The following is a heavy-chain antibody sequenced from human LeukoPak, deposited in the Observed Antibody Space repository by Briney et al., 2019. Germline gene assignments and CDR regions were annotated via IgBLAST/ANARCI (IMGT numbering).Heavy chain of an antibody. V-gene: IGHV1-2*02. J-gene: IGHJ5*02. D-gene: IGHD2-21*01. Sequence: ASVKVSCKASGYTFTSYYMHWVRQAPGQGLEWMGWINPNTDGTNYAQKFQGRVTMTRDTSISTAYMELSGLTSDDTAVYYCARDVVGGGTAWFDPWGQGTLVTVSS. CDR1: GYTFTSYY. CDR3: ARDVVGGGTAWFDP. CDR2: INPNTDGT.